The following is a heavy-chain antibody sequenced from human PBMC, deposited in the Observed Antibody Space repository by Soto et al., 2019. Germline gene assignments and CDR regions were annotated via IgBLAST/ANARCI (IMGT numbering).Heavy chain of an antibody. CDR1: GFTVSSNY. D-gene: IGHD1-26*01. CDR2: IYSGGST. J-gene: IGHJ6*02. Sequence: GGSLRLSCAAFGFTVSSNYMSWVRQAPGKGLEWVSVIYSGGSTYYADSVKGRFTISRDNSKNTLYLQMNSLRAEDTAVYYCARDAGRGYYYYYGMDVWGQGTTVTVSS. CDR3: ARDAGRGYYYYYGMDV. V-gene: IGHV3-53*01.